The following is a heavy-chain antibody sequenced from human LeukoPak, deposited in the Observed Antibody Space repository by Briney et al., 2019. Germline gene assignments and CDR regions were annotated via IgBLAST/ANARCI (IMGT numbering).Heavy chain of an antibody. CDR2: ISGDGGST. D-gene: IGHD3-3*01. Sequence: GGSLRLSCAASGFTFSTYGMTWVRQASGEGLEWVSAISGDGGSTYYADSVKGRFTVSRDNSKNTLYLQMNSLSAEDTAVYYCAKDGGYWGQGTLVTVSS. V-gene: IGHV3-23*01. CDR1: GFTFSTYG. J-gene: IGHJ4*02. CDR3: AKDGGY.